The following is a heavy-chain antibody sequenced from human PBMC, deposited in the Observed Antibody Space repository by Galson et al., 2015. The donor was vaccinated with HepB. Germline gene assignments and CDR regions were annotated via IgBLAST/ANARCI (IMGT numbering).Heavy chain of an antibody. CDR3: ARAGHRGYGELDY. CDR2: ISWNSGSI. V-gene: IGHV3-9*01. Sequence: SLRLSCAVSGFTFDNFAMHWVRQAPGKGLEWVSGISWNSGSIGYADSVKGRFTISRDNAKNSLYLQMNSLRAEDTAVYYCARAGHRGYGELDYWGQGTLVTVSS. D-gene: IGHD3-10*01. J-gene: IGHJ4*02. CDR1: GFTFDNFA.